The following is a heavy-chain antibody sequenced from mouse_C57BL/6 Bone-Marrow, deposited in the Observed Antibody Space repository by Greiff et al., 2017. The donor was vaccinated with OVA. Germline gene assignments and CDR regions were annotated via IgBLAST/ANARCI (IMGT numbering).Heavy chain of an antibody. CDR2: ISNGGGST. V-gene: IGHV5-12*01. D-gene: IGHD2-12*01. CDR3: ANSPLDY. Sequence: EVMLVESGGGLVQPGGSLKLSCAASGFTFSDYYMYWVRQTPEKRLEWVAYISNGGGSTYYPDTVKGRFTISRDNAKNTLYLQMSRLKSEDTAMYYCANSPLDYWGQGTTLTVSS. CDR1: GFTFSDYY. J-gene: IGHJ2*01.